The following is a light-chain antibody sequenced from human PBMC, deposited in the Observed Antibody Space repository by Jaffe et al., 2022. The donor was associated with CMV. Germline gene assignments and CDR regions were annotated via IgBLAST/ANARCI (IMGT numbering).Light chain of an antibody. J-gene: IGLJ3*02. Sequence: QSVLTQPPSMSGAPGQRVTISCTGSSSNIGAGYDVHWYQQLPGTAPKLLIYGNNNRPSGVPDRFSGSKSGTSASLAITGLQAEDEADYYCQSYDSSLTDTVFGGGTKLTVL. V-gene: IGLV1-40*01. CDR1: SSNIGAGYD. CDR2: GNN. CDR3: QSYDSSLTDTV.